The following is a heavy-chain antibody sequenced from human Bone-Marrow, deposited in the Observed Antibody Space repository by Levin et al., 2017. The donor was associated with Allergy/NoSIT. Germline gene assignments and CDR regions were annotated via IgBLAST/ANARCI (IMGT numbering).Heavy chain of an antibody. Sequence: PSETLSLTCTVSGGSISGYYWSWMRQPPEKGLEWIAYIYHSGSAKYNPSLKSRVTISVDTSKNQFSLKLTSVTASDTAIYYCARHISTPDSRGWDTAFDIWGQGTKVTVSS. CDR2: IYHSGSA. J-gene: IGHJ3*02. V-gene: IGHV4-59*08. CDR1: GGSISGYY. CDR3: ARHISTPDSRGWDTAFDI. D-gene: IGHD6-19*01.